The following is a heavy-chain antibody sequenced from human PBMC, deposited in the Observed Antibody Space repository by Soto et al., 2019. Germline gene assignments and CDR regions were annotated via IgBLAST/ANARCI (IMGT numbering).Heavy chain of an antibody. CDR1: GFSLSTSGMC. CDR2: IDWDDDK. CDR3: ARGSNRASPYYGMDV. V-gene: IGHV2-70*01. Sequence: SGPTLVNPTQTLTLTCTFSGFSLSTSGMCVSWIRQPPGKALEWLALIDWDDDKYYSTSLKTRLTISKDNSKNQVVLTMTNMEPVDTATYYCARGSNRASPYYGMDVWGQGTTVTVSS. J-gene: IGHJ6*02.